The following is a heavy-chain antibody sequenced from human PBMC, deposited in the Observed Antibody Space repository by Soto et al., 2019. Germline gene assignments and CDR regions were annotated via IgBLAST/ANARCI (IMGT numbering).Heavy chain of an antibody. J-gene: IGHJ4*02. V-gene: IGHV5-51*01. CDR1: GYNFAGYW. CDR3: ARGGVSTRTFDY. D-gene: IGHD3-3*01. CDR2: IYPNDSDT. Sequence: GESLKISCKGSGYNFAGYWIAWVRQMPGKGLELMGIIYPNDSDTRYRPSFQGQVTISADKSISSAYLQWSSLRASDTAMYYCARGGVSTRTFDYWGQGTPVTVSS.